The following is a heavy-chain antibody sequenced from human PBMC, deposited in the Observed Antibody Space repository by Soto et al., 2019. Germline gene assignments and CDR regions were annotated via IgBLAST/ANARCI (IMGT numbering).Heavy chain of an antibody. V-gene: IGHV1-46*01. Sequence: QVQLVQSGAEVKKPGVSVKVSCKASGYIFTSYYVHWVRQAPGQGLEWMGVINPSSGSTGYAQKFQGRVTMTRDSSTNTVYMEMNSLRSEDTAVYYCARDRGRAAAGEYHYYGMDVWGQGTTVTVS. CDR2: INPSSGST. CDR1: GYIFTSYY. J-gene: IGHJ6*02. D-gene: IGHD6-13*01. CDR3: ARDRGRAAAGEYHYYGMDV.